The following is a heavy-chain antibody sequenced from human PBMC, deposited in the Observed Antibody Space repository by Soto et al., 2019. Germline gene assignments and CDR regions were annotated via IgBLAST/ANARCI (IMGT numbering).Heavy chain of an antibody. CDR1: GFTFSIYA. CDR3: VPRGLATVAFDI. CDR2: ISHDGNNR. V-gene: IGHV3-30-3*01. D-gene: IGHD1-1*01. Sequence: QVQVVESGGGVVQPGRSLRLSCAASGFTFSIYAMHWVRQAPGKGLEWLASISHDGNNRYYAGSVRGRFTISRDNSRNNRYLQMNSVRRYDTAVYAGVPRGLATVAFDIWGQGTLVTVSS. J-gene: IGHJ3*02.